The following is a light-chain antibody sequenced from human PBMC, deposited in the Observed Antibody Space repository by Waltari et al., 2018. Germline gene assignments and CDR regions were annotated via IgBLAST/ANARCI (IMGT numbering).Light chain of an antibody. Sequence: DIQMTQSPSTLSASVGDRVTITCRASQSISSWLAWYQQKPGKAPKLLIYDASNRATGIPARFSGSGSGTDFTLTISSLEPEDFAVYYCQQRSNWPTFGPGTKVDIK. CDR2: DAS. CDR1: QSISSW. CDR3: QQRSNWPT. J-gene: IGKJ3*01. V-gene: IGKV1-5*01.